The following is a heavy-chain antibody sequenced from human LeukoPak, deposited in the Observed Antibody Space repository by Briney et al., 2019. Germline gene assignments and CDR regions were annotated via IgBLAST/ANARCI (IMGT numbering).Heavy chain of an antibody. CDR3: ARDRGDGYDYYYYMDV. CDR2: ISAYNGNT. CDR1: GYTFTSYG. V-gene: IGHV1-18*01. D-gene: IGHD3-10*01. Sequence: ASVKVSCTASGYTFTSYGISWVRQAPGQGLDWMGWISAYNGNTNYAQKLQGRVTMTTDTSTSTAYMELRSLRSDDTAVYYCARDRGDGYDYYYYMDVWGKGTTVTISS. J-gene: IGHJ6*03.